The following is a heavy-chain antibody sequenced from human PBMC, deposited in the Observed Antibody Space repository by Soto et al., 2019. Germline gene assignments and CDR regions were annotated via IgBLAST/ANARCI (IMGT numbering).Heavy chain of an antibody. Sequence: SETLSLTCAAYGGSFSGYYWSWIRQPPGKGLEWIGEINHSGSTNYNPSLKSRVTISVDTSKNQFSLKLSSVTAADTAVYYCARARKTYCSSTSCYARYMDVWGKGTTVTVSS. CDR1: GGSFSGYY. D-gene: IGHD2-2*01. V-gene: IGHV4-34*01. CDR2: INHSGST. J-gene: IGHJ6*03. CDR3: ARARKTYCSSTSCYARYMDV.